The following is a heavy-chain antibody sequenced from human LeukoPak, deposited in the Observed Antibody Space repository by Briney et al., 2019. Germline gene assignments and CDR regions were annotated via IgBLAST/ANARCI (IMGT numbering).Heavy chain of an antibody. J-gene: IGHJ5*02. Sequence: SETLSLSCSVSGASISNSAYSWLWIRQPPGEGLKCIGTVHYSGSTFYNPSLKSRVNISVDTSKNQFSLQLSSVTAADTAVYYCARLFFVIDTWGQGTLVTVSS. CDR2: VHYSGST. D-gene: IGHD3-3*01. CDR1: GASISNSAYS. V-gene: IGHV4-39*01. CDR3: ARLFFVIDT.